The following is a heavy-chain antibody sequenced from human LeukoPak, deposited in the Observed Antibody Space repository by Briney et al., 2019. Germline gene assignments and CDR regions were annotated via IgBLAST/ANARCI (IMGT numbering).Heavy chain of an antibody. CDR2: ISSSSSYI. Sequence: GGTLRLSCAASGFTFSTYGMNWVRQAPGKGLEWVSSISSSSSYIYYADSVKGRFTISRDNAKNSLYLQMNSLRAEDTAVYYCARVGYCSGGSCAKAPRSYYMDVWGKGTTVTVSS. CDR3: ARVGYCSGGSCAKAPRSYYMDV. V-gene: IGHV3-21*01. J-gene: IGHJ6*03. D-gene: IGHD2-15*01. CDR1: GFTFSTYG.